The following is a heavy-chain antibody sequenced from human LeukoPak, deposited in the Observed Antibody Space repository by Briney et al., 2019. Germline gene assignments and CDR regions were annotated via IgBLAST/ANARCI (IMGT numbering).Heavy chain of an antibody. CDR3: VRDVGAVRGEVYFDY. CDR1: GFTFSTFA. J-gene: IGHJ4*02. CDR2: ITGSGPYM. D-gene: IGHD3-10*01. Sequence: GGSLRLSCAASGFTFSTFAMQWVRLSPGKGLEWVSSITGSGPYMLCADSVKHRFTISRDNTKNLLYLEMNSLRAEDTAMYFCVRDVGAVRGEVYFDYWGQGTLVTVSS. V-gene: IGHV3-21*06.